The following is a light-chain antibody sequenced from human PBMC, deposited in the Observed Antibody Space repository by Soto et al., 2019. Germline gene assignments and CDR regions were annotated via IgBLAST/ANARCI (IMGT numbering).Light chain of an antibody. Sequence: SYELTQPPSMSVSPGQTASITCSGDKLGDKYVCWYQQKPGQSPVLVIYEDNRRPSGIPERFSASNSGNTATLAISGTQAVDEADYYCQAWDSGIDVVFGGGTKLTVL. J-gene: IGLJ2*01. CDR1: KLGDKY. CDR3: QAWDSGIDVV. CDR2: EDN. V-gene: IGLV3-1*01.